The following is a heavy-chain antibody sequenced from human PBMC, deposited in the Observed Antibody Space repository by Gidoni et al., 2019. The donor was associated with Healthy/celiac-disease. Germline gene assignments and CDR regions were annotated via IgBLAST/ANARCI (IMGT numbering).Heavy chain of an antibody. V-gene: IGHV3-30*18. D-gene: IGHD5-18*01. CDR1: GFTFSSYG. CDR2: ISYDGSNK. CDR3: AKDQFVRVTDDAFDI. Sequence: QVQLVESGGGVVQPGRSLRLSCAAYGFTFSSYGMHWVRQAPGKGLEWVAVISYDGSNKYYADSVKGRFTISRDNSKNTLYLQMNSLRAEDTAVYYCAKDQFVRVTDDAFDIWGQGTMVTVSS. J-gene: IGHJ3*02.